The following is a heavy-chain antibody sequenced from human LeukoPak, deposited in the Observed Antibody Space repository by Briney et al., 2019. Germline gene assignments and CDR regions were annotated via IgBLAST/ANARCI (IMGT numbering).Heavy chain of an antibody. V-gene: IGHV3-23*01. CDR1: GFTFSSYA. D-gene: IGHD2-15*01. CDR2: ISGSGGST. J-gene: IGHJ4*02. Sequence: PGGSLSLSCAASGFTFSSYAMSWVRQAPGKGLEWVSAISGSGGSTYYADSVKGRFTISRDNSKNTLYLQMNSLRAEDTAVYYCATRCSGGSCYPPFDYWGQGTLVTVSS. CDR3: ATRCSGGSCYPPFDY.